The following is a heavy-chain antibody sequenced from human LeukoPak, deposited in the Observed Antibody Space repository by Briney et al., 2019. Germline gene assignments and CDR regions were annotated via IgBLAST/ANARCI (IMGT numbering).Heavy chain of an antibody. D-gene: IGHD6-19*01. J-gene: IGHJ3*02. CDR2: IGDSGVST. CDR3: AKDVQWLANAFDI. Sequence: PGGSLRLSCAASGFTFSTCAMNWVRQAPGKGPEWVSGIGDSGVSTFYADSVKGRFAISRDNSKNTLYLRMNSLRVEDTAVYYCAKDVQWLANAFDIWGPGTMVTVSS. CDR1: GFTFSTCA. V-gene: IGHV3-23*01.